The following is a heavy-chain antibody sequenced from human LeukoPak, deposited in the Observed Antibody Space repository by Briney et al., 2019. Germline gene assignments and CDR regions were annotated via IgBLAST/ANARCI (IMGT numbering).Heavy chain of an antibody. J-gene: IGHJ3*02. CDR1: GLTFSSYS. D-gene: IGHD3-3*01. CDR3: ARSVSLEWLLFHDAFDI. CDR2: ISSSSSYI. V-gene: IGHV3-21*01. Sequence: GGSLRLSCAASGLTFSSYSMNWVRQAPGKGLEWVSSISSSSSYIYYADSVKGRFTISRDNAKNSLYLQMNSLRAEDTAVYYCARSVSLEWLLFHDAFDIWGQGTMVTVSS.